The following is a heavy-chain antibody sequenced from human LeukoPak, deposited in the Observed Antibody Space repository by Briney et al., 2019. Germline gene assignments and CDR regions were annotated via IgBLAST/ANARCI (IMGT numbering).Heavy chain of an antibody. V-gene: IGHV3-23*01. CDR1: GFTFSSYV. CDR2: ISGGGGST. CDR3: AKGGYCISTSCYVGWFDP. Sequence: GGSLRLSCAASGFTFSSYVMNCVRQAPGKGLEWVSAISGGGGSTYYADSVKGRFTISRDNSKNTLFLQMNSLRAEDTAVYYCAKGGYCISTSCYVGWFDPWGQGTLVTVSS. D-gene: IGHD2-2*01. J-gene: IGHJ5*02.